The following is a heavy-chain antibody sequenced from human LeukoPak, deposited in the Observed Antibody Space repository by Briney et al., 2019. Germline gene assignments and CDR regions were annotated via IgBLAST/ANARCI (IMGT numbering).Heavy chain of an antibody. CDR2: INHSGST. D-gene: IGHD3-3*01. J-gene: IGHJ6*03. CDR1: GGSFSGYY. V-gene: IGHV4-34*01. CDR3: ARGHVLRFLEWFRATYYYYYYMDV. Sequence: SETLSLTCAVYGGSFSGYYWSWIRQPPGKGLEWIGEINHSGSTNYNPSRKSRVTISVDTSKNQFSLKLSSVTAADTAVYYCARGHVLRFLEWFRATYYYYYYMDVWGKGTTVTVSS.